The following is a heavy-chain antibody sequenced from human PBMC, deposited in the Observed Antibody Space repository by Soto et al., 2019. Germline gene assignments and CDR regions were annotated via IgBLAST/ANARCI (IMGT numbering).Heavy chain of an antibody. CDR3: ARNEYSSSSAWFDP. CDR2: IYSGGST. J-gene: IGHJ5*02. CDR1: GFTVSSNY. Sequence: LRLSCAASGFTVSSNYMSWVRQAPGKGLEWVSVIYSGGSTYYADSVKGRFTISRDNSKNTLYLQMNSLRAEDTAVYYCARNEYSSSSAWFDPWGQGTLVTVSS. D-gene: IGHD6-6*01. V-gene: IGHV3-53*01.